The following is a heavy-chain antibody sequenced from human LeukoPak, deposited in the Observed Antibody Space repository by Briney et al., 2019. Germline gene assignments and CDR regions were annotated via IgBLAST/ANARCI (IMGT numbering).Heavy chain of an antibody. J-gene: IGHJ4*02. V-gene: IGHV3-30*18. CDR1: GFTFSSYG. Sequence: GGSLRLSCAASGFTFSSYGMHWVRQAPGKGLEWVAVISYDGSNKYYADSVKGRFTISRDNSKNTLYLQMNSLRAEDTAVYYCAKDKDWNSDYWGQGTLVTVSS. CDR3: AKDKDWNSDY. CDR2: ISYDGSNK. D-gene: IGHD3/OR15-3a*01.